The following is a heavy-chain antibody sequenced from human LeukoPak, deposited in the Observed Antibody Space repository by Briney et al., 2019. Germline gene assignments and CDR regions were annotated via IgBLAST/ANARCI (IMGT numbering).Heavy chain of an antibody. Sequence: SETLSLTCAVYGGSFSGYYWSWIRQPPGKGLEWIGEINHSGSTNYNPSLKGRVTISVDTSKNQFSLKLSSVTAADTAVYYCASQYGSGSYYNGDYWGQGTLVTVSS. CDR3: ASQYGSGSYYNGDY. CDR2: INHSGST. J-gene: IGHJ4*02. V-gene: IGHV4-34*01. D-gene: IGHD3-10*01. CDR1: GGSFSGYY.